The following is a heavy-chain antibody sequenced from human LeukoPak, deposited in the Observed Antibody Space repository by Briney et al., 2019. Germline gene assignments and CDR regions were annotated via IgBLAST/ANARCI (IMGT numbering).Heavy chain of an antibody. CDR1: GGSFSGYY. J-gene: IGHJ5*02. D-gene: IGHD4-23*01. V-gene: IGHV4-34*01. CDR3: ARLVLGYGGSP. Sequence: SETLSLTCAVYGGSFSGYYWSWIRQPPGKGLEWIGEINHSGSTNYNPSLKSRVTISVDTSKNQFSLKLSSVTAADTAVYYCARLVLGYGGSPWGRGTLVTVSS. CDR2: INHSGST.